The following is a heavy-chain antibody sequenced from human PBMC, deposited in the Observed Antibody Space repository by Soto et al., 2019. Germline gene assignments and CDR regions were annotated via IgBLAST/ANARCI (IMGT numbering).Heavy chain of an antibody. CDR1: GFTLSYA. CDR2: MNGAATST. Sequence: QLSESGGGLVQPGGSLTLSCAASGFTLSYAMTWVRQPPGKGLEWVSSMNGAATSTSYADSVQGRFTTSRDKARNTQYLEMKILRPEDTAVYFCARGGADHYDYGMDVWGQGTTVIVAS. CDR3: ARGGADHYDYGMDV. V-gene: IGHV3-23*05. J-gene: IGHJ6*02. D-gene: IGHD3-16*01.